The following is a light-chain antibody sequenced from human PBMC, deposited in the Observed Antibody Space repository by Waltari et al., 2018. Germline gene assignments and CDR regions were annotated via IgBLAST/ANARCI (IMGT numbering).Light chain of an antibody. Sequence: QSVLTQPPSVSAAPGQMVTISCSGSNSNIGNNYVSWYQQLPGTAPTLLIYDHDTRHSAVPDRFSASKSAPSATLAITGLRTGDAADYYCGTWDSGLSTWVFGGGTKLTVL. V-gene: IGLV1-51*01. J-gene: IGLJ3*02. CDR1: NSNIGNNY. CDR2: DHD. CDR3: GTWDSGLSTWV.